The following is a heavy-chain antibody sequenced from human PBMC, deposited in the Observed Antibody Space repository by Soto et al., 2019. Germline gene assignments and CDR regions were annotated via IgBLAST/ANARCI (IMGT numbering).Heavy chain of an antibody. CDR1: GYTFTSYD. CDR2: MNPNSGNT. D-gene: IGHD6-13*01. V-gene: IGHV1-8*01. Sequence: QVQLVQSGAEVKKPGASVKVSCKASGYTFTSYDINWVRQASGRGLEWMGWMNPNSGNTGYAQNFQGRXTXTXXPSITTAYMELSSLRSDDTAVYYCAREAAAGTFDYWGQGTLVTVSS. J-gene: IGHJ4*02. CDR3: AREAAAGTFDY.